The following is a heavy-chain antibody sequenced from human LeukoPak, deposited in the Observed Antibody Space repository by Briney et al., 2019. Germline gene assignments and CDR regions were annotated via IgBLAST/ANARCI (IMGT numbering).Heavy chain of an antibody. V-gene: IGHV3-69-1*01. Sequence: PGGSLRLSCAASGFTFDDYAMHWVRQIPGKGLEWVSSISSSSYIYYADSVKGRFTISRDNAKNSLYLQMNSLRAEDTAVYYCARNGCSSTSCYWLIDPWGQGTLVTVSS. J-gene: IGHJ5*02. CDR3: ARNGCSSTSCYWLIDP. CDR1: GFTFDDYA. CDR2: ISSSSYI. D-gene: IGHD2-2*01.